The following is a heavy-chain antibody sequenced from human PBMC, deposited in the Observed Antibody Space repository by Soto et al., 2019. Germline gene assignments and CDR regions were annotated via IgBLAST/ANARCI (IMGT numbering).Heavy chain of an antibody. V-gene: IGHV3-21*01. J-gene: IGHJ5*02. D-gene: IGHD6-13*01. Sequence: GGSLRLSCAASGFPFSSYSMNWVRQAPGKGLEWVSSISSSSSYIYYADSAKGRFTISRDNAKNPLYLQMNSLRAEETDVYYCARGSPSGAAGPFDPWGQGTLVTVSS. CDR2: ISSSSSYI. CDR1: GFPFSSYS. CDR3: ARGSPSGAAGPFDP.